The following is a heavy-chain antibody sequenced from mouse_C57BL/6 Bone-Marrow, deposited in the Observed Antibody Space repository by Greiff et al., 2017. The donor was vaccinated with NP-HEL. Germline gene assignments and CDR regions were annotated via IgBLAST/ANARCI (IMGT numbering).Heavy chain of an antibody. V-gene: IGHV7-3*01. J-gene: IGHJ3*01. Sequence: EVMLVESGGGLVQPGGSLSLSCAASGFTFTDYYMSWVRQPPGKALEWLGFIRNKANGYTKEYSASVKGRFTISRDNSQSILYLQMNALRAEDSATYYCARSLLYDYDSPWFAYWGQGTLVTVSA. D-gene: IGHD2-4*01. CDR2: IRNKANGYTK. CDR1: GFTFTDYY. CDR3: ARSLLYDYDSPWFAY.